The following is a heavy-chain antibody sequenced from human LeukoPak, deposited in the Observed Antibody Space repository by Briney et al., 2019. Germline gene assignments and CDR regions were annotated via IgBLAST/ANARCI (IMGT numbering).Heavy chain of an antibody. Sequence: GGSLRLSCAASGFTFSSYTMNWVRQAPGKGLEWVSSISSSSSYIYHADSVKGRFTFSRDNAKSSLYLQMNSLRAEDTAVYYCARSGWFGELGFDYWGQGTLVTVSS. J-gene: IGHJ4*02. CDR3: ARSGWFGELGFDY. D-gene: IGHD3-10*01. V-gene: IGHV3-21*01. CDR2: ISSSSSYI. CDR1: GFTFSSYT.